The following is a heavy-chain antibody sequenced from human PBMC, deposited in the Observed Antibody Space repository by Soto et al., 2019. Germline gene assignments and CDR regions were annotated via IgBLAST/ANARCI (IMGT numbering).Heavy chain of an antibody. J-gene: IGHJ3*02. D-gene: IGHD5-12*01. CDR3: TKEKSVMYSGYDAFDI. Sequence: PGGSLRLSCAASGFTFSSYEMDWVRQAPGKGLEWVAYISSDGYIMYADSVKGRFTISRDNADNSLYLQMNSLRAEDTAVYYCTKEKSVMYSGYDAFDIWGRGTMVTVSS. CDR1: GFTFSSYE. CDR2: ISSDGYI. V-gene: IGHV3-48*03.